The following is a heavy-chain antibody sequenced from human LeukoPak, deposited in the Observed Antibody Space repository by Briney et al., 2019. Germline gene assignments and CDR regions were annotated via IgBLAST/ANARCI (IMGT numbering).Heavy chain of an antibody. Sequence: SETLSLTCTVSGGXVSNASYYWSWIRQPPGKGLAWIGYVYYSGSTNYSPSLQSRVTVSVDTSKNQFSLKLTSVTAAGTAVYHCARVRYGSGSYYFDNWGQGTLVTVSS. CDR2: VYYSGST. D-gene: IGHD3-10*01. V-gene: IGHV4-61*01. J-gene: IGHJ4*02. CDR3: ARVRYGSGSYYFDN. CDR1: GGXVSNASYY.